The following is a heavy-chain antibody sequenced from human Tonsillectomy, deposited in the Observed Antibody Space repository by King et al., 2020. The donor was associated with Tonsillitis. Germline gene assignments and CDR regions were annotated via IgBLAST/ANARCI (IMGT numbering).Heavy chain of an antibody. CDR2: ISTSGSTL. Sequence: VQLVESGGGLVQPGGSLRLSCAASGFTLSSYEMNWGRQAPGEGLEWISYISTSGSTLFYADSVKGRFTISRDNVKNSLYLPMDSLRAAETAIYYCARDRCLTGSSQWGQGTLVTVTS. CDR3: ARDRCLTGSSQ. J-gene: IGHJ4*02. CDR1: GFTLSSYE. V-gene: IGHV3-48*03. D-gene: IGHD1-20*01.